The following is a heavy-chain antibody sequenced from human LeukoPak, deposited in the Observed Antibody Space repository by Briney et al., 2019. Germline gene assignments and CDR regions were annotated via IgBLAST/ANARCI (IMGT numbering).Heavy chain of an antibody. CDR3: ARLTYYYGSGSLYYFDY. J-gene: IGHJ4*02. CDR2: IYTSGST. V-gene: IGHV4-4*09. Sequence: SETLSLTCAVYVGSFSGYYWSWIRQPPGKGLEWIGYIYTSGSTNYNPSLKSRVTISVDTSKNQFSLKLSSVTAADTAVYYCARLTYYYGSGSLYYFDYWGQGTLVTVSS. D-gene: IGHD3-10*01. CDR1: VGSFSGYY.